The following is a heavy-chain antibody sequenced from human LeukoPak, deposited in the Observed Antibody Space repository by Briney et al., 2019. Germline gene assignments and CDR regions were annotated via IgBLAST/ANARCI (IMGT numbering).Heavy chain of an antibody. CDR2: IYPGDSDT. Sequence: GESLKISCKGSGYSFTNYWIGWVRQMPGKGLEWMGIIYPGDSDTRYSPSFQGQVTISADKSISTAYLQWSSLKASDTAMYYCARHGLWFGELLYNNWFDPWGQGTLVTVSS. D-gene: IGHD3-10*01. V-gene: IGHV5-51*01. CDR3: ARHGLWFGELLYNNWFDP. J-gene: IGHJ5*02. CDR1: GYSFTNYW.